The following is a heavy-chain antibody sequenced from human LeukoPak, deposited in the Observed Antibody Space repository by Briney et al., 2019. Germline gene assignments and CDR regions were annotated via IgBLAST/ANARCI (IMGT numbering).Heavy chain of an antibody. CDR1: GFTFSSYS. CDR3: ARGRRWLQLPFDY. CDR2: ISSSSSYI. J-gene: IGHJ4*02. Sequence: GGSLRLSCAASGFTFSSYSMNWVRQAPGKGLEWVSSISSSSSYIYYADSVKGRFTISRDNAKYSLHLQMNSLRAEDTAVYYCARGRRWLQLPFDYWGQGTLVTVSS. D-gene: IGHD5-24*01. V-gene: IGHV3-21*01.